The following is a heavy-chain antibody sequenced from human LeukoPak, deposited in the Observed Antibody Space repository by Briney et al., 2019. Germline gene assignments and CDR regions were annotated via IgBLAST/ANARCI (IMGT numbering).Heavy chain of an antibody. Sequence: SETLSLTCTVSSGSISSYYWSWIPQPPGKALEGIRYIYYSGSTNYNPSLNSRITISVDTSKNPSSLKLSSVTAADTAVYYCARVGTSNWFDPWGQGTLVTVSS. J-gene: IGHJ5*02. D-gene: IGHD3-10*01. CDR1: SGSISSYY. CDR3: ARVGTSNWFDP. CDR2: IYYSGST. V-gene: IGHV4-59*01.